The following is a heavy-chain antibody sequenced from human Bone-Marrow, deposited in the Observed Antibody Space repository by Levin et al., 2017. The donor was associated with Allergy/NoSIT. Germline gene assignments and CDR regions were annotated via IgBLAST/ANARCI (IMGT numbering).Heavy chain of an antibody. V-gene: IGHV1-69*01. CDR3: ASEEASRGYFES. Sequence: PGGSLRLSCKASGGSFSSFAVTWVRQAPGQGLEYMGGLIPVFGTPNYAQKFRGRLTITADPSTTTAYMELSSLRSDDTAVYYCASEEASRGYFESWGQGALVTVSS. D-gene: IGHD5-12*01. J-gene: IGHJ4*02. CDR1: GGSFSSFA. CDR2: LIPVFGTP.